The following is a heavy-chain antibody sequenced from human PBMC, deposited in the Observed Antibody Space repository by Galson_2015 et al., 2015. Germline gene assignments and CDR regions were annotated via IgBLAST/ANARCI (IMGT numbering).Heavy chain of an antibody. CDR2: INAGNGNT. J-gene: IGHJ4*02. CDR3: ARGEGGTTHFDY. Sequence: GYTFTSYAMHWVRQAPGQRLEWMGWINAGNGNTKYSQKFQGRVTITRDTSASTAYMELSSLRSEDTAVYYCARGEGGTTHFDYWGQGTLVTVSS. D-gene: IGHD1-1*01. CDR1: GYTFTSYA. V-gene: IGHV1-3*01.